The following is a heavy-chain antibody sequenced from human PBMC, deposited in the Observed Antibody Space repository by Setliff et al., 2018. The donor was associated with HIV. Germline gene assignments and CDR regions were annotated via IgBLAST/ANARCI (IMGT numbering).Heavy chain of an antibody. J-gene: IGHJ4*02. D-gene: IGHD6-6*01. Sequence: SETLSLTCAVYRGSFSHYYWTWIHQSPGKGLEWIAEINQERTTFYNPSLKSQLIMSLDTSRNEVSLRLNSVTAADTAVYYCARHSDIAARRTYFDYWGQGTLVTVSS. CDR2: INQERTT. CDR3: ARHSDIAARRTYFDY. V-gene: IGHV4-34*01. CDR1: RGSFSHYY.